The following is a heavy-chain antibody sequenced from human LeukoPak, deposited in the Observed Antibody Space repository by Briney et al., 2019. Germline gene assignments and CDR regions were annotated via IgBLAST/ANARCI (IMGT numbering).Heavy chain of an antibody. D-gene: IGHD3-10*01. CDR3: ARGALYMYYFDY. Sequence: GRSLRLSCAASGFTFDDYAMHWVRQAPGKGLEWVSRIKGDGSSINYADSVEGRFTISRDNAKNTVYLQMNSLRVEDTAVYYCARGALYMYYFDYWGQGTLVTVSS. CDR1: GFTFDDYA. J-gene: IGHJ4*02. V-gene: IGHV3-74*01. CDR2: IKGDGSSI.